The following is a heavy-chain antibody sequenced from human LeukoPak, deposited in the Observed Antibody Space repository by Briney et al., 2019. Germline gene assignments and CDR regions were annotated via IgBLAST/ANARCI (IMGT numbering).Heavy chain of an antibody. V-gene: IGHV3-33*08. CDR2: MWNDGITG. CDR3: ARDGSGWSSDY. Sequence: PGGSLRLSCAASGFTFSSYAMSWVRQAPGKGLEWVAIMWNDGITGKYADSVRGRFSVSRDNSMNTVYLEMDSLRADDTSVYYCARDGSGWSSDYWGQGTLVTVSS. D-gene: IGHD6-19*01. CDR1: GFTFSSYA. J-gene: IGHJ4*02.